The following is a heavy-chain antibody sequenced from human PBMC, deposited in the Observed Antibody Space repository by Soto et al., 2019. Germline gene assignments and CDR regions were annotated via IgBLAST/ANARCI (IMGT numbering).Heavy chain of an antibody. CDR2: IYYSGST. CDR1: GGSISSGGYY. D-gene: IGHD3-10*01. J-gene: IGHJ4*02. CDR3: ARGVTMVRGVIHTPDFDY. Sequence: QVQLQESGPGLVKPSQTLSLTCTVSGGSISSGGYYWSWIRQHPGKGLEWIGYIYYSGSTYYNPSLQSRVTISVDTSKNQFSLKLSPVTAADTAVYYCARGVTMVRGVIHTPDFDYWGQGTLVTVSS. V-gene: IGHV4-31*03.